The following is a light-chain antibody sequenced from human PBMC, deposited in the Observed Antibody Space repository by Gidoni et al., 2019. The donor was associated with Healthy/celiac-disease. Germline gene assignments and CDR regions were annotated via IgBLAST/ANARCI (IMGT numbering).Light chain of an antibody. V-gene: IGKV1-27*01. Sequence: DIQMTQSPSSLSASVGDRVTITCRASQGISNYLAWYQQKPGKVPKLLIYAASTLKSGVPSRFSSSGAGTDFTLTISSLQPEDVATYYCQKYNSAPMFGGGTKVEIK. CDR3: QKYNSAPM. J-gene: IGKJ4*02. CDR1: QGISNY. CDR2: AAS.